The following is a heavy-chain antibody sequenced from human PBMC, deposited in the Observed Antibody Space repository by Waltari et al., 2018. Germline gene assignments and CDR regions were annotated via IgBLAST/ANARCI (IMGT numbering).Heavy chain of an antibody. CDR2: ISSSVSPI. D-gene: IGHD1-7*01. CDR3: AKDGMTGTIDY. Sequence: LVESGGGLVKPGGSLRLSCAASGFTFSDYYMSWIRQAPGKGLEWVSYISSSVSPIFYADSLKGRFTISRDNAKNSLYLQMNSLRAEDTAVYYCAKDGMTGTIDYWGQGILVTVSS. CDR1: GFTFSDYY. V-gene: IGHV3-11*04. J-gene: IGHJ4*02.